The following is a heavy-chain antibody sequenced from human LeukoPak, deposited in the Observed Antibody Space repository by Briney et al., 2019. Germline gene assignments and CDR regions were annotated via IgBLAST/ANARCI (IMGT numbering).Heavy chain of an antibody. CDR2: ITSGGTAT. CDR3: ARGYNYANDFDS. CDR1: GFTFSNYW. J-gene: IGHJ4*02. D-gene: IGHD5-24*01. V-gene: IGHV3-74*01. Sequence: GGSLRLSCAASGFTFSNYWMHWVRQAPGKGLVWVSRITSGGTATTYADSVKGRFTISRDNAKNTLYLQMNSLRVEDTALYYCARGYNYANDFDSWGQGTLVSVSS.